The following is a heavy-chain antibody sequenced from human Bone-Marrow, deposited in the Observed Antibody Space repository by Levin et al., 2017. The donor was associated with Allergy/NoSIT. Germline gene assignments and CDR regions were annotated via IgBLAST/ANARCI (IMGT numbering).Heavy chain of an antibody. Sequence: ASVKVSCTSSGYNFNNYDINWVRQASGQGLEWVGRMNPKTGNRKVAQRFKATVTLTADASVNTAYMELNNLTSEDTGIFYCARAHVESEPGTGKLDPWGQGTLVRVSS. CDR3: ARAHVESEPGTGKLDP. V-gene: IGHV1-8*01. CDR2: MNPKTGNR. D-gene: IGHD1-14*01. J-gene: IGHJ5*02. CDR1: GYNFNNYD.